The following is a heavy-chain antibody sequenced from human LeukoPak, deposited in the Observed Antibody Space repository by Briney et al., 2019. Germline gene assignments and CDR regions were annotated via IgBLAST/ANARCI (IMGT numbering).Heavy chain of an antibody. CDR3: ARDPPDFANFDY. J-gene: IGHJ4*02. D-gene: IGHD3-3*01. Sequence: GGSLRLSCAASGFTFSSYAMHWVRQAPGKGLEWVAVISYDGSNKYYADSVKGRFTISRDNSKNTLYLQMNSLRAEDTAVYYCARDPPDFANFDYWGQGTLVTVSS. CDR1: GFTFSSYA. V-gene: IGHV3-30-3*01. CDR2: ISYDGSNK.